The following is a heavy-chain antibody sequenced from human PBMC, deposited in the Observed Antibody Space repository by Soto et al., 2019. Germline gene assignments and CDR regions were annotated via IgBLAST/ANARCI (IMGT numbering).Heavy chain of an antibody. CDR2: INEDGSER. J-gene: IGHJ4*02. D-gene: IGHD6-13*01. Sequence: EVQLVESGGGLVQPGGSLRLSCAASGFIFNRYWMTWVRQAPGKGLEWVANINEDGSERFYVDSVKGRFTISRDNAKNSLYLQMNSLRDEDTAVYYCARGGYSSSWFDYWGQGTLVTVSS. V-gene: IGHV3-7*03. CDR1: GFIFNRYW. CDR3: ARGGYSSSWFDY.